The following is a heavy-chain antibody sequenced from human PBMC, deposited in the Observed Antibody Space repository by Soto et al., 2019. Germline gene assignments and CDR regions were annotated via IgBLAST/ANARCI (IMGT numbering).Heavy chain of an antibody. Sequence: VQLVESGGGLVQPGRSLRLSCAVSGFTFDDDAIHWVRQAPGKGLEWIGYIYYSGSTYYNPSLKSRVTISVDTSKNQFSLKLSSVTAADTAVYYCARGGLYYDILNWFDPWGQGTLVTVSS. CDR1: GFTFDDDA. D-gene: IGHD3-9*01. CDR2: IYYSGST. V-gene: IGHV4-31*02. CDR3: ARGGLYYDILNWFDP. J-gene: IGHJ5*02.